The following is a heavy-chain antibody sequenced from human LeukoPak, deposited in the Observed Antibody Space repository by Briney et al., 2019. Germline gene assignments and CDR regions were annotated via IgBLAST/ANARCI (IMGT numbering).Heavy chain of an antibody. J-gene: IGHJ4*02. Sequence: ASVTVSCKASGYTFTSYGISWVRQAPGQGLEWMGWISAYNGNTNYAQKLQGRVTMTTDTSTSTAYMELRSLRSDDTAVYYCARDRSVISSSWFDYWGQGTLVTVSS. CDR1: GYTFTSYG. CDR3: ARDRSVISSSWFDY. CDR2: ISAYNGNT. D-gene: IGHD6-13*01. V-gene: IGHV1-18*01.